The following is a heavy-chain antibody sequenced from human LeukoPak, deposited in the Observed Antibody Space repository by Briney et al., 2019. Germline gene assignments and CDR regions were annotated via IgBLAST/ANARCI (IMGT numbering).Heavy chain of an antibody. CDR1: GFTFSSYT. J-gene: IGHJ4*02. CDR3: ARDRSPGNFDY. D-gene: IGHD3-10*01. V-gene: IGHV3-21*01. Sequence: GGSLGLSCAASGFTFSSYTMNWVRQAPGKGLEWVSSISSSSTYINYADSVKGRFTISRDNAKNSLYLQMNSLRAEDTAVYYCARDRSPGNFDYWGQGTLVTVSS. CDR2: ISSSSTYI.